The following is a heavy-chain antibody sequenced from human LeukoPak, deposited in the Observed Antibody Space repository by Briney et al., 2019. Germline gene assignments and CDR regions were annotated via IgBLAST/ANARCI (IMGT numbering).Heavy chain of an antibody. D-gene: IGHD3-10*01. Sequence: GGSLRLSCAASGFTFITYWMHWVRQAPGKGLLWVSSINSDGSTTTYADSVKGRFTISRDNAKNTVYLQMNSLRAEDTAVYYCARAFGSGSQVINYFDFWGQGTLVTVSS. CDR2: INSDGSTT. CDR1: GFTFITYW. CDR3: ARAFGSGSQVINYFDF. V-gene: IGHV3-74*01. J-gene: IGHJ4*02.